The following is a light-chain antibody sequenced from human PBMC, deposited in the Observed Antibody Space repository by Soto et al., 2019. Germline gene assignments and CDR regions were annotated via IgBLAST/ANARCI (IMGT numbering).Light chain of an antibody. J-gene: IGLJ1*01. CDR1: SSDVGAYNY. Sequence: QSVLTQPASVSGSPGQSITISCTGTSSDVGAYNYVSWFQQHPGKAPKLMIYDVTNRPSGVSNRFSGSKSGNTASLTISGLQAEDGADYYCCSYTSSSTYVFGTGPKVTAL. V-gene: IGLV2-14*01. CDR2: DVT. CDR3: CSYTSSSTYV.